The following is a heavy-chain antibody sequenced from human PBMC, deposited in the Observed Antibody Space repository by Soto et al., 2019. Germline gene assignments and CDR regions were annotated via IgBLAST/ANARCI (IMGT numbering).Heavy chain of an antibody. D-gene: IGHD3-22*01. V-gene: IGHV2-26*01. J-gene: IGHJ4*02. CDR3: ARVYESRGYEY. Sequence: SGPTLVNPTETLTLTCTVSGFSLGNPRMGVSWIRQPPGKALEWLAHIFSNDDKSYRTSLKSRVTISKDTSKSQVVLTMTNMDPVDTGTYYCARVYESRGYEYWGQGTLVTVSS. CDR1: GFSLGNPRMG. CDR2: IFSNDDK.